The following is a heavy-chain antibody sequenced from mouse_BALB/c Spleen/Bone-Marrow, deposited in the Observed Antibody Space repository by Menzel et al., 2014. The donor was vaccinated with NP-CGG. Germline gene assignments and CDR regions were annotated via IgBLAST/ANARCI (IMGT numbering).Heavy chain of an antibody. CDR1: GYYITSGYS. CDR2: IHYSGST. D-gene: IGHD1-1*02. V-gene: IGHV3-1*02. CDR3: TRRGLYYGYAMDY. J-gene: IGHJ4*01. Sequence: DVQLQESGPDLVKPSQSLSLTCTVTGYYITSGYSWHWIRQFQGNKLEWMGYIHYSGSTNYNPSLKSRISITRDTSKNQFFLQLNSVTTEDTATYYCTRRGLYYGYAMDYWGQGTSVTVSS.